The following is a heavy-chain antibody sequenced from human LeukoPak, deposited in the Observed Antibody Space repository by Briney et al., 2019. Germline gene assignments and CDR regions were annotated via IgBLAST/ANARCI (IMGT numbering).Heavy chain of an antibody. CDR2: INPKSGGT. J-gene: IGHJ5*02. CDR1: GYTFTGYY. Sequence: ASVKVSCKASGYTFTGYYMHWVRQAPGQGLEWMGWINPKSGGTNYAQKFQGRVTMTTDTSMSTAYMELSRLTSDDTAVYYCARAGGRSWFDPWGQGTLVTVSS. CDR3: ARAGGRSWFDP. V-gene: IGHV1-2*02.